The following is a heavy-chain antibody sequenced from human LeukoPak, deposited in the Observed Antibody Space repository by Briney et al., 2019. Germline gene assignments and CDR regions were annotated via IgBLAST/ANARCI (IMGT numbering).Heavy chain of an antibody. CDR1: GGSISSYF. V-gene: IGHV4-59*01. CDR2: IYNSGST. J-gene: IGHJ6*03. CDR3: ARGSYYYMDV. Sequence: SETLSLTCTVPGGSISSYFCSWIRQPPGQGLEWIGYIYNSGSTKYNPSLKSRVIISVDTSKNQCSLKLSSVTAADTAVYYCARGSYYYMDVWGKGTTVTVSS.